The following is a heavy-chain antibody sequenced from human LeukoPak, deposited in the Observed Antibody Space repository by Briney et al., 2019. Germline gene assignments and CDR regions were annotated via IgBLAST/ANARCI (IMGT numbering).Heavy chain of an antibody. V-gene: IGHV1-3*01. CDR2: INAGNGNT. CDR3: ARSDGSGWYGGFDY. D-gene: IGHD6-19*01. J-gene: IGHJ4*02. Sequence: ASVKVSCKASGYTFTSYAMHWVRQAPGQRLGWMGWINAGNGNTKYSQKFQVRVTITRDTSASTAYMELSSLRSEDTAVYYCARSDGSGWYGGFDYWGQGTLVTVSS. CDR1: GYTFTSYA.